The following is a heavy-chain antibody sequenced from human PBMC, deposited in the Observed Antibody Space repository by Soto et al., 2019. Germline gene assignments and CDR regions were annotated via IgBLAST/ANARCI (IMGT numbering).Heavy chain of an antibody. CDR2: INAGNGNT. D-gene: IGHD3-3*01. CDR1: GYTFTSYA. V-gene: IGHV1-3*01. CDR3: ARSGRYYDFWSGSYYMDV. J-gene: IGHJ6*03. Sequence: GASVKVSCKASGYTFTSYALHWVRQAPGQKHEWMGWINAGNGNTKYSQKFQGRVTITRDTSASTAYMELSSLRSEDTAVYYCARSGRYYDFWSGSYYMDVWGKGTTVTVSS.